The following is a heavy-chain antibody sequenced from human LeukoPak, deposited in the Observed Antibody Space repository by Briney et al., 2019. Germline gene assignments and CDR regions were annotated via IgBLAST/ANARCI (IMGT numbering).Heavy chain of an antibody. CDR3: ARHLGSTYCSGGSCYGGYYFGY. J-gene: IGHJ4*02. CDR1: GGSISSSSYY. V-gene: IGHV4-39*01. Sequence: SETLSLTCTVSGGSISSSSYYWGWIRQPPGKGLEWIGSIYYSGSTYYNPSLKSRVTISVDTSKNQFSLKLSSVTAADTAVYYCARHLGSTYCSGGSCYGGYYFGYWGQGTLVTVSS. CDR2: IYYSGST. D-gene: IGHD2-15*01.